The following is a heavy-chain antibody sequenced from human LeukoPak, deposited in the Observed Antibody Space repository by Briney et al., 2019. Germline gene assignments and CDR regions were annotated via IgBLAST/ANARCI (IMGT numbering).Heavy chain of an antibody. Sequence: SETLSLTCAVYGGSYSGYYWSWIRQPPGKGLEWIREINHSGSTNYNPSLKSRVTISVDTSKNELSLNLRSVNAADTAVYYWARTAGIAVAGSRQYFDYWGQGMLVTVSS. D-gene: IGHD6-19*01. CDR2: INHSGST. J-gene: IGHJ4*02. CDR1: GGSYSGYY. V-gene: IGHV4-34*01. CDR3: ARTAGIAVAGSRQYFDY.